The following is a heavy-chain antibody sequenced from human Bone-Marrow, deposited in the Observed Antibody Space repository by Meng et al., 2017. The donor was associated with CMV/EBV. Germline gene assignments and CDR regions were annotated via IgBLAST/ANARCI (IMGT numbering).Heavy chain of an antibody. V-gene: IGHV4-59*12. J-gene: IGHJ6*02. CDR2: IYYTGNT. D-gene: IGHD6-6*01. Sequence: SETLSLTCTVSGGSISSYFWSWIRQPPGKGLEWIGFIYYTGNTHYNPSLKSRVTISVDTSKNQFSLKLSSVTAADTAVYYCARSGVAIPHIAARRRNGMDVWGQGTTVTVPS. CDR1: GGSISSYF. CDR3: ARSGVAIPHIAARRRNGMDV.